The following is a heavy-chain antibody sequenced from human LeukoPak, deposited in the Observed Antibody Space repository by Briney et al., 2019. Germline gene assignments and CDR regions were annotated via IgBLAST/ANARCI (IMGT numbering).Heavy chain of an antibody. CDR3: AREYYYDSSGYYYEDY. Sequence: GGSLRLSCAASGFTVSFNYMSWVRQAPGKGLEWISVIYSGGSTYYADSVKGRFTISRDNSKNTLYLQMNSLRAEDTAVYYCAREYYYDSSGYYYEDYWGQGTLVTVSS. CDR2: IYSGGST. V-gene: IGHV3-53*01. D-gene: IGHD3-22*01. CDR1: GFTVSFNY. J-gene: IGHJ4*02.